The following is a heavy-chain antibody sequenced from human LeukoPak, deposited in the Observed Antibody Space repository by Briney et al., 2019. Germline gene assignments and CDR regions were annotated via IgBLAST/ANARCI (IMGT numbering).Heavy chain of an antibody. CDR1: GFIVDTNN. V-gene: IGHV3-53*01. J-gene: IGHJ4*02. CDR3: ARERGGFWSGYYPF. Sequence: GGSLRLSCAASGFIVDTNNMTWVRQAPGKGLEWVSLLLSDGRTYYEDSVKGRFTISRDNSKNSLYLQMSNLRVEDTATYYCARERGGFWSGYYPFWGQGTLVTVSS. D-gene: IGHD3-3*01. CDR2: LLSDGRT.